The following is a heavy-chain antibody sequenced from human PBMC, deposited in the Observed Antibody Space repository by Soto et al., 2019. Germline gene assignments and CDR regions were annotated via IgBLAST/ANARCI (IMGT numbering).Heavy chain of an antibody. V-gene: IGHV4-31*03. J-gene: IGHJ4*02. Sequence: QVQLQESGPGLVKPSQTLSLTCTVSGGSISSGGYYWSWIRQHPGKGLEWIGYIYYSGSTYYNPSLKSRLTMSVDTSKNQFSLKLSSVTAADTAVYYCARDGYKIGFDYWGQGTLVTVSS. CDR3: ARDGYKIGFDY. D-gene: IGHD5-12*01. CDR2: IYYSGST. CDR1: GGSISSGGYY.